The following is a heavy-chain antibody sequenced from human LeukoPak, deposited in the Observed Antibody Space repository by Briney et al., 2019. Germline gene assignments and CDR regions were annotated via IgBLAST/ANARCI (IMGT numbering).Heavy chain of an antibody. V-gene: IGHV3-9*01. CDR2: ISWNSGSI. J-gene: IGHJ4*02. Sequence: PGGSLRLSCAASGFTFDDYAMHWVRQAPGKGLEWVSGISWNSGSIGYADPVKGRFTISRDNAQNSLYLQMNSLRAEDTALYYCAKDNDFWSGNFDYWGQGTLVTVSS. D-gene: IGHD3-3*01. CDR3: AKDNDFWSGNFDY. CDR1: GFTFDDYA.